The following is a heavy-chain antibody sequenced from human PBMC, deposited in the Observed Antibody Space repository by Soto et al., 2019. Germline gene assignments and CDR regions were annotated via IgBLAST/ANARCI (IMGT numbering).Heavy chain of an antibody. CDR3: FLGTLVVPAAIDF. V-gene: IGHV3-23*01. J-gene: IGHJ4*02. CDR1: GFTFSSYA. D-gene: IGHD2-2*01. Sequence: PGGSLRLSCAASGFTFSSYAMSWVRQAPGKGLEWVSAISGSGGSTYYADSVKGRFTISRDNSKNTLYLQMNSLRAEDTAVYYCFLGTLVVPAAIDFCGQALLGTV. CDR2: ISGSGGST.